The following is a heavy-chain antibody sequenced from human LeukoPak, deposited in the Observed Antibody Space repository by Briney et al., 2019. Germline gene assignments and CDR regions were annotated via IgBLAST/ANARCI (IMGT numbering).Heavy chain of an antibody. D-gene: IGHD5-18*01. J-gene: IGHJ4*02. CDR3: ARHHLVDTAMEYYFDY. CDR1: GYSFTSYW. V-gene: IGHV5-51*01. CDR2: IYPGDSDT. Sequence: GESLKISCKGSGYSFTSYWIGWVRQMPGKGLEWMGIIYPGDSDTRYSPSFRGQVTISADKSISTAYLQWSSLKASDTAMYYCARHHLVDTAMEYYFDYWGQGTLVTVSS.